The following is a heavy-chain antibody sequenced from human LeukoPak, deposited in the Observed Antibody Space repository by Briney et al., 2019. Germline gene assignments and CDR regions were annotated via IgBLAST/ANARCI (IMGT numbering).Heavy chain of an antibody. CDR3: ARVGDYDSAPDAFDI. J-gene: IGHJ3*02. Sequence: SETLSLTCTVSGGSISSYYWSWIRQPPGKGLEWIGYIYYSGSTSYNPSLKSRVTISVDTSKNQFSLKLSSVTAADTAVYYCARVGDYDSAPDAFDIWGQGTMVTVSS. D-gene: IGHD3-22*01. CDR2: IYYSGST. V-gene: IGHV4-59*01. CDR1: GGSISSYY.